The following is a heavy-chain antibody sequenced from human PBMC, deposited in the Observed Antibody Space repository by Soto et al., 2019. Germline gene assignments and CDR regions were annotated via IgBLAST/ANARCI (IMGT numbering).Heavy chain of an antibody. V-gene: IGHV4-34*01. Sequence: QVQLQQWGAGLLKPSETLSLTCAVYGGSFIGYYWTWIRQPPGKGLEWIGEINLSGSTNYNPSLKSRVTISLDTSKXXXXXXXXXXXXXXXXXXXXXXXXXXXXXXXXXXXXNWFDPWGQGTLVTVSS. CDR2: INLSGST. CDR1: GGSFIGYY. J-gene: IGHJ5*02. CDR3: XXXXXXXXXXXXXXXXNWFDP.